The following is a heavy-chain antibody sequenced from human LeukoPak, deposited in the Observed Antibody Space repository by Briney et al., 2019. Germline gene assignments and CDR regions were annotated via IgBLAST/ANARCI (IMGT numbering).Heavy chain of an antibody. CDR2: INHSGST. CDR3: ARVGSYGRTNYYYMDV. Sequence: SETLSLTCAVYGGSFSGYYWSWIRQPPGKGLEWIGEINHSGSTNYNPSLKSRVTISLDTSNNQFSLRLSSVTAADTAVYYCARVGSYGRTNYYYMDVWGKGTTVTISS. CDR1: GGSFSGYY. D-gene: IGHD5-18*01. V-gene: IGHV4-34*01. J-gene: IGHJ6*03.